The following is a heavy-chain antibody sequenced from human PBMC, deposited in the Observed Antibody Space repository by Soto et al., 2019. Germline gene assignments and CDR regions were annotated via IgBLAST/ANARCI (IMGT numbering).Heavy chain of an antibody. D-gene: IGHD2-8*02. CDR2: MSYDGSDT. V-gene: IGHV3-33*08. J-gene: IGHJ3*01. CDR1: GIIFSNNG. Sequence: GGSLRLSCVGPGIIFSNNGMHWVRQTPGKGLEWVAFMSYDGSDTFYAESVKGRFTISRDNSKNTLYLQMNRLRAEDTAVYYCARDGTGGDQGGSLDFWGQGTMVTVSS. CDR3: ARDGTGGDQGGSLDF.